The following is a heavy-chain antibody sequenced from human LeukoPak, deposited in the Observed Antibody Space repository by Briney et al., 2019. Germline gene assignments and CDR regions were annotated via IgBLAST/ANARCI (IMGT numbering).Heavy chain of an antibody. CDR1: GGSISSYY. Sequence: SETLSLTCPVSGGSISSYYWSWIRQPPGRGLEWIAYISYSGSTNSNPSLKSRVTISVDTSKNQFSLQLSSVTAADTAVYYCASGAGNYDLWGQGTLVTVSS. D-gene: IGHD3-10*01. J-gene: IGHJ4*02. CDR3: ASGAGNYDL. V-gene: IGHV4-59*01. CDR2: ISYSGST.